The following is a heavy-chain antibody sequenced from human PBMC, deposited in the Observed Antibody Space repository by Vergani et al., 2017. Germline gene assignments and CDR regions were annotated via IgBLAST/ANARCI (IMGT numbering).Heavy chain of an antibody. V-gene: IGHV4-59*12. CDR1: GGSISSYY. J-gene: IGHJ5*02. CDR3: ARYRPKEEGGFDP. D-gene: IGHD3-16*01. CDR2: IYYSGST. Sequence: QVQLQESGPGLVKPSETLSLTCTVSGGSISSYYWSWIRQPPGKGLEWIGYIYYSGSTYYNPSLKSRVTISVDTSKNQFSLKLSSVTAADTAVYYCARYRPKEEGGFDPWGQGTLVTVSS.